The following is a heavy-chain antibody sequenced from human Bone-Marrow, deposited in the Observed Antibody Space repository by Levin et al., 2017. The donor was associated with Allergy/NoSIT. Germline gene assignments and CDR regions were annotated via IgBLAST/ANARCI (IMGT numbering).Heavy chain of an antibody. CDR1: GFSLSSSRVG. J-gene: IGHJ5*02. CDR2: IYGDDDK. Sequence: SGPTLVKPTQTLTLTCTFSGFSLSSSRVGVGWIRQPPGKALEWLGLIYGDDDKRYSPSLKTRLTITKDTSKNQVVLTMTNMDPVDTATYYCGYTSDIGSSWYRWFNPWGQGILVTVSS. V-gene: IGHV2-5*02. CDR3: GYTSDIGSSWYRWFNP. D-gene: IGHD6-13*01.